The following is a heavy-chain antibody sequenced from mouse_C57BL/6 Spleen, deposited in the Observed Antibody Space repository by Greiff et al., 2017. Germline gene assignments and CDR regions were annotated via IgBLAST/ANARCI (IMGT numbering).Heavy chain of an antibody. V-gene: IGHV1-82*01. CDR1: GYAFSSSW. CDR2: IYPGDGDT. D-gene: IGHD2-3*01. CDR3: ARDYDGYNGKAMDY. J-gene: IGHJ4*01. Sequence: QVQLQQSGPELVKPGASVKISCKASGYAFSSSWMNWVKQRPGKGLEWIGRIYPGDGDTNYNGKFTGKATLTADKSSSTAYMQLSSLTSEDSAVYFCARDYDGYNGKAMDYWGQGTSVTVSS.